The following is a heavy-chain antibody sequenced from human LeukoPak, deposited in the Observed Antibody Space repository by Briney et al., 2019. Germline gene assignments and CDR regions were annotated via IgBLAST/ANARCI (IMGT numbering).Heavy chain of an antibody. CDR1: GFTFSSYS. CDR2: ISSSSSYI. CDR3: ARDPNRGYDILTGYRAYYFDY. V-gene: IGHV3-21*01. D-gene: IGHD3-9*01. Sequence: GGSLRLSCAASGFTFSSYSMNWVRQAPGKGLEWVSSISSSSSYIYYADSVKGRFTISRDNAKNSLYLQMNSLRAEDTAVYYCARDPNRGYDILTGYRAYYFDYWGQGTLVTVSS. J-gene: IGHJ4*02.